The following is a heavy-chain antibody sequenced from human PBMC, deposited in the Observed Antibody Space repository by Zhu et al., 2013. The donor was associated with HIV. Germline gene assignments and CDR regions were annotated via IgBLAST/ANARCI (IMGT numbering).Heavy chain of an antibody. Sequence: QVQLVQSGAEVKKPGSSVKVSCKASGGTLSSYGISWVRQAPGQGLEWMGGIIPIFGTTNYAQKFQGRVTITADESTSTAYMELSSLRSEDTAVYYCASPFYPGYRYDPARHYGMDVWGQGTTVTVSS. CDR2: IIPIFGTT. CDR1: GGTLSSYG. V-gene: IGHV1-69*01. J-gene: IGHJ6*02. CDR3: ASPFYPGYRYDPARHYGMDV. D-gene: IGHD5-18*01.